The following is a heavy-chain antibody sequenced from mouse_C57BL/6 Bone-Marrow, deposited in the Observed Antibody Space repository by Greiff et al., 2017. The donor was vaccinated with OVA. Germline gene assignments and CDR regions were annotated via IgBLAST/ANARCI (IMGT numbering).Heavy chain of an antibody. J-gene: IGHJ3*01. CDR1: GFTFSSYA. CDR3: ARDSGYYSAWFAY. V-gene: IGHV5-4*01. Sequence: VQLVESGGGLVKPGGSLKLSCAASGFTFSSYAMSWVRQTPEKRLEWVATISDGGSYTYYPDNVKGRFTISRDNAKNNLYLQMSHLKSEDTAMYYCARDSGYYSAWFAYWGQGTLVTVSA. CDR2: ISDGGSYT. D-gene: IGHD2-3*01.